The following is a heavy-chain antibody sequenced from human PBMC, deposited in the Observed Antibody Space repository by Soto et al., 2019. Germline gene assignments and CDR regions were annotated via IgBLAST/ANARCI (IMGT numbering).Heavy chain of an antibody. CDR2: VSSSGNT. CDR3: ARADYEILTGSYSMDV. D-gene: IGHD3-9*01. CDR1: GDSLGNYY. J-gene: IGHJ6*02. Sequence: PSETLSLTCTVSGDSLGNYYWFWIRQPVGKGLELIGRVSSSGNTNANPTLNSRATMSIDTSKNQFSLRLRSVTAADTAVYYCARADYEILTGSYSMDVWDQGTTVAVSS. V-gene: IGHV4-4*07.